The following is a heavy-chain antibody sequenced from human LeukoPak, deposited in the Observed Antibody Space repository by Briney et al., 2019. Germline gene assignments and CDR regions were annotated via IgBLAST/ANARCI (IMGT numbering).Heavy chain of an antibody. D-gene: IGHD6-13*01. CDR3: TRAGGGSSWFPAFFDY. CDR1: GFTFGDYA. CDR2: IRSKAYGGTT. J-gene: IGHJ4*02. V-gene: IGHV3-49*04. Sequence: GRSLRLSCTASGFTFGDYAMSWVRQAPGKGLEWVGFIRSKAYGGTTEYAASVKGRFTISRDDSKSIAYLQMNNLKTEDTAVYYCTRAGGGSSWFPAFFDYWSQGTLVTVSS.